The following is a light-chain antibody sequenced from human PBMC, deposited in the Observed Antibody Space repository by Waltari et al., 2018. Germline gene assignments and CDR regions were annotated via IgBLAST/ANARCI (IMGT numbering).Light chain of an antibody. Sequence: QSALTQPASVSGSPGQSITISCTGTASDIGNYDHISWYQQHPVKAPKLIIYDVANRPSGVSDRFSGSKSGNTASLTISGLQAEDEADYYCKSFTNRLTYVFGSGTKVSV. CDR3: KSFTNRLTYV. V-gene: IGLV2-14*03. CDR2: DVA. CDR1: ASDIGNYDH. J-gene: IGLJ1*01.